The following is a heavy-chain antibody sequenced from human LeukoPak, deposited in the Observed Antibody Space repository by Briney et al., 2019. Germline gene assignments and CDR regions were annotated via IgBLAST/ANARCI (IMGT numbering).Heavy chain of an antibody. CDR3: TRGQLGSRGYWSFHL. Sequence: GGSLRLSCAASGFTVSSNYINWVRKAPGKGLEWVSVISSGGGTYFGDSVKGRFTISRDISKNTVYLRMKDLRAEDTAVYYRTRGQLGSRGYWSFHLRGRGTLVAVSS. J-gene: IGHJ2*01. V-gene: IGHV3-53*01. CDR1: GFTVSSNY. D-gene: IGHD7-27*01. CDR2: ISSGGGT.